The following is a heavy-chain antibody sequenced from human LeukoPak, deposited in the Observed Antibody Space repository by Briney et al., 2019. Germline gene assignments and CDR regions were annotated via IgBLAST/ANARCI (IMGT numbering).Heavy chain of an antibody. CDR3: ATVSPTTFDY. CDR1: GGSFSDYY. CDR2: INQSGST. J-gene: IGHJ4*02. Sequence: SETLSLTCAVDGGSFSDYYWSWIRQPPGKGLEWIGEINQSGSTNYNPSLKSRVTISVDTSKNQFSLKLSSVTAADTAVYYCATVSPTTFDYWGQGTLVTVSS. D-gene: IGHD1/OR15-1a*01. V-gene: IGHV4-34*01.